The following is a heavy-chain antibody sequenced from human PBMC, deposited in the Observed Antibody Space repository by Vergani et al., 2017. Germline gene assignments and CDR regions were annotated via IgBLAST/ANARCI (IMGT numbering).Heavy chain of an antibody. CDR1: GGSISSSSYY. J-gene: IGHJ3*02. CDR3: ARVPDCSGGSCYSAYAFDI. CDR2: ISYSGST. V-gene: IGHV4-39*07. D-gene: IGHD2-15*01. Sequence: QLQLQESGPGLVKPSETLSLTCTVSGGSISSSSYYWGWIRQPPGKGLEWIGSISYSGSTYYNPSLKSRVTISVDTSKNQFSLKLSSVTAADTAVYYCARVPDCSGGSCYSAYAFDIWGQGTMVTVSS.